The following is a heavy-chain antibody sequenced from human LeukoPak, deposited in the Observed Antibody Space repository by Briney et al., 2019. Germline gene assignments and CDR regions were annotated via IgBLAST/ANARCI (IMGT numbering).Heavy chain of an antibody. Sequence: GASVTVSCTASGYTFTGYYMHWVRQAPGQGLEWMGRINPNSGGTNYAQKFQGRVTMTRDTSISTAYMELSRLRSDDTAVYYCARYRAQETPPYGEYGMDVWGQGTTVTVSS. CDR2: INPNSGGT. CDR1: GYTFTGYY. D-gene: IGHD4-17*01. V-gene: IGHV1-2*06. CDR3: ARYRAQETPPYGEYGMDV. J-gene: IGHJ6*02.